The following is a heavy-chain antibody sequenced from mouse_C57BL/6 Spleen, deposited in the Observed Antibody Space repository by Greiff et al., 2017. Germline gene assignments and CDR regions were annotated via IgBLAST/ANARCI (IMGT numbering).Heavy chain of an antibody. D-gene: IGHD1-1*01. Sequence: QVHVKQSGAELAKPGASVKLSCKASGYTFTSYWMHWVKQRPGQGLEWIGYINPRSGYTKYNQKFKDKATLTADKSASTAYMQLSSLTSEDSAVYYCSRPHYYCSSLIYAMGYWGQGPSVTVST. V-gene: IGHV1-7*01. CDR2: INPRSGYT. CDR3: SRPHYYCSSLIYAMGY. J-gene: IGHJ4*01. CDR1: GYTFTSYW.